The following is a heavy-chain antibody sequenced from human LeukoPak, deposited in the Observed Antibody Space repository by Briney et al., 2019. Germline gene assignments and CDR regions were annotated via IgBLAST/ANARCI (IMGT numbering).Heavy chain of an antibody. Sequence: GGSLRLSCAASGFTFSSYSMNWVRQAPGKGLEWVSSISSSSSYIYYADSVKGRFTISRDNAKNSLYLQMNSLRAEDTAVYYCARAPGIAVAGHAFDIWGQGTMVTVSS. V-gene: IGHV3-21*01. CDR3: ARAPGIAVAGHAFDI. J-gene: IGHJ3*02. CDR2: ISSSSSYI. CDR1: GFTFSSYS. D-gene: IGHD6-19*01.